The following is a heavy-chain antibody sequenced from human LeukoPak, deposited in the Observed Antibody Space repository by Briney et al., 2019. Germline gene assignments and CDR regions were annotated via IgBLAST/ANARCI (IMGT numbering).Heavy chain of an antibody. Sequence: PSQTLSLTCAVFGGSISSNNWWSWVRQPPGKGLVWIGEIFHSGSTNYNPSLKSRVTISVDKAKNQFSLKLNSVTAADTAVYYCARAEPRGSVWYPYWGPGTLVTVSS. J-gene: IGHJ4*02. CDR2: IFHSGST. V-gene: IGHV4-4*02. CDR1: GGSISSNNW. CDR3: ARAEPRGSVWYPY. D-gene: IGHD6-13*01.